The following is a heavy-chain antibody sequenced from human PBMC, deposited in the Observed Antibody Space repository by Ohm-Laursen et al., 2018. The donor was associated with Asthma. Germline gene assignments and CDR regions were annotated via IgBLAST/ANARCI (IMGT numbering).Heavy chain of an antibody. Sequence: RSLRLSCAASGFTFRSYAMHWVRQAPGKGLEWVAVGGSYYDGGLKYYADSVNGRFTVSRDDSKNTLYLQMNSLRSDDTAVYYCVRDVVDRFDFWGQGSLVIVSS. CDR2: GGSYYDGGLK. CDR3: VRDVVDRFDF. J-gene: IGHJ4*02. CDR1: GFTFRSYA. D-gene: IGHD2-21*01. V-gene: IGHV3-30-3*01.